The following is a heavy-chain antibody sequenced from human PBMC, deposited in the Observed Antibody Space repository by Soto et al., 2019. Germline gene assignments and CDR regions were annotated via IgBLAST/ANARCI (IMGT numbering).Heavy chain of an antibody. CDR1: GFSISSAW. Sequence: EVQLVESGGGLVKPGGSLRLSCTAPGFSISSAWMNWVRQAPGKGLEWVGRIKTKTQGETTDYPAPVKGRFTISRDDSKNTLYLQMNSLKMEDTAVYYCTTGSVEGYWGQGTLVTVSS. CDR2: IKTKTQGETT. CDR3: TTGSVEGY. D-gene: IGHD3-3*01. J-gene: IGHJ4*02. V-gene: IGHV3-15*07.